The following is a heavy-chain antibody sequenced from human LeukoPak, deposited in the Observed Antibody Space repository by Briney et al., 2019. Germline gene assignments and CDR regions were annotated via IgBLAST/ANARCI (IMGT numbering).Heavy chain of an antibody. D-gene: IGHD2-2*01. J-gene: IGHJ6*03. CDR1: GFTFSSYE. V-gene: IGHV3-23*01. CDR3: AKDDVPAFGTGYMDA. CDR2: ISASGGST. Sequence: GGSLRLSCAASGFTFSSYEMNWVRQAPGKGLEWVSAISASGGSTFYADSVKGRFTISRDNSKNTLYLQVNSLRAEDTALYYCAKDDVPAFGTGYMDAWGKGTTVIVSS.